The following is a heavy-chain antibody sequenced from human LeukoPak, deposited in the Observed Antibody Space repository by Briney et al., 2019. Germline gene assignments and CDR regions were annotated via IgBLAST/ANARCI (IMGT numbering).Heavy chain of an antibody. CDR1: GFTFSSYW. V-gene: IGHV3-74*01. J-gene: IGHJ5*01. Sequence: GGSLRLSCEASGFTFSSYWMHWVRQTPGKGLMWVARIKSDGSTIYSDSVQGRFTISRDNAKNMVYLQMNSLRDDDTAIYYCTRAITYFYGSVTYDWFDSWGQGTRVTVSS. D-gene: IGHD3-10*01. CDR2: IKSDGST. CDR3: TRAITYFYGSVTYDWFDS.